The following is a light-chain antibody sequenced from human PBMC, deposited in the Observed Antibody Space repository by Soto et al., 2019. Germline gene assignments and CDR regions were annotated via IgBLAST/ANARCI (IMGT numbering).Light chain of an antibody. CDR1: TSNIGSNT. CDR2: SND. CDR3: AAWDDSLNGRYV. J-gene: IGLJ1*01. V-gene: IGLV1-44*01. Sequence: QSVLTQPPSASGTPGQRVTISCSGSTSNIGSNTVNWYQQLPGTAPKLLFYSNDQRPSGVPDRFSGSKSGTSASLAISGLQAEDEADDYGAAWDDSLNGRYVFGTGTKLTVL.